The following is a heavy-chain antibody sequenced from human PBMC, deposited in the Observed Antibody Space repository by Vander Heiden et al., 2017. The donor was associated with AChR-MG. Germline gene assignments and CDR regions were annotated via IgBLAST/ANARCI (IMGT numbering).Heavy chain of an antibody. CDR2: TYYRSQWYY. Sequence: QVQLQQSGPGLVKSSQTLSLTCAISGDSVSSNSAAWNWIRQSPSRGLEWLGRTYYRSQWYYDYAASVKSRITINPDTSKNQLSLQLSSVSPEDTAVYYCVREPLWGTSSSRGGHYWFDPWGQGTLVTVSS. CDR3: VREPLWGTSSSRGGHYWFDP. V-gene: IGHV6-1*01. CDR1: GDSVSSNSAA. J-gene: IGHJ5*02. D-gene: IGHD6-6*01.